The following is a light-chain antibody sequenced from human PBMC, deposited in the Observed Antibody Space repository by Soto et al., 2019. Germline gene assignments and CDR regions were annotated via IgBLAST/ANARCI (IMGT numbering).Light chain of an antibody. CDR1: QNVSVS. CDR3: QQYDYSRS. Sequence: IQMTRSPSTLSASVGDSGSITCRASQNVSVSLAWYQHKPGEAHKLLIYDVSNLETGVPSRFSGSGSGTEFSLTIRSLQPDDFAIYYCQQYDYSRSFGQGTKVDIK. CDR2: DVS. V-gene: IGKV1-5*01. J-gene: IGKJ1*01.